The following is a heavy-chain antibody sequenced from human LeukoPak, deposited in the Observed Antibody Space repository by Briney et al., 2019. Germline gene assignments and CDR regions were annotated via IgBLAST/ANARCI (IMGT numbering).Heavy chain of an antibody. D-gene: IGHD3-22*01. Sequence: ASVNVSCKASGGTFSSYAISWVRQAPGQGLEWMGGIIPIFGTANYAQKFQGRVTITADESTSTAYMELSSLRSEDTAVYYCARDLGNHYYDSSGYYLFHWGQGTLVTVSS. CDR2: IIPIFGTA. V-gene: IGHV1-69*13. CDR1: GGTFSSYA. CDR3: ARDLGNHYYDSSGYYLFH. J-gene: IGHJ4*02.